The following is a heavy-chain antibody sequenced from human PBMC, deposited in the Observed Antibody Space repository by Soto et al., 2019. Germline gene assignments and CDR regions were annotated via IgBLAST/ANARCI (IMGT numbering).Heavy chain of an antibody. J-gene: IGHJ3*02. CDR2: IWYDGSNK. Sequence: GGSLRLSCAASGFTFSSYAMHWGRQAPGKWLEWVAVIWYDGSNKYYADSVKGRFTISRDNSKNTLYLQMNILRAEDTAVYYCARDDRDGYESSPFDIWGQGXMVTV. CDR1: GFTFSSYA. V-gene: IGHV3-33*01. D-gene: IGHD5-12*01. CDR3: ARDDRDGYESSPFDI.